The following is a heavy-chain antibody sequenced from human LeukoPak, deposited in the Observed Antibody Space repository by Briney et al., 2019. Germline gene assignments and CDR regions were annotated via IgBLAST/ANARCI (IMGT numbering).Heavy chain of an antibody. D-gene: IGHD6-13*01. Sequence: ASVKVSCKASGYTFTSYYMHWVRQAPGQGLEWMGIINPSGGSTSYAQKFQGRVTMTRDMSTSTVYMELSSLRSEDTAVYYCXXXXXXAAAGRLDLDYWGQGTLVTVSS. CDR1: GYTFTSYY. J-gene: IGHJ4*02. V-gene: IGHV1-46*01. CDR3: XXXXXXAAAGRLDLDY. CDR2: INPSGGST.